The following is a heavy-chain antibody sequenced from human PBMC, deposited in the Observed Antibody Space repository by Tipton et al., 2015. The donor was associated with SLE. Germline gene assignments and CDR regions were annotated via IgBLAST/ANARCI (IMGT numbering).Heavy chain of an antibody. Sequence: TLSLTCTVSGGSISSGGYYWSWIRQPPGKGLEWIGYIYYSGSTNYNPSLKSRVTISVDTSKNQFSLKLNSVTAADTAVYYCARGTIAARRLDYWGQGTLVTVSS. J-gene: IGHJ4*02. D-gene: IGHD6-6*01. CDR3: ARGTIAARRLDY. V-gene: IGHV4-61*08. CDR1: GGSISSGGYY. CDR2: IYYSGST.